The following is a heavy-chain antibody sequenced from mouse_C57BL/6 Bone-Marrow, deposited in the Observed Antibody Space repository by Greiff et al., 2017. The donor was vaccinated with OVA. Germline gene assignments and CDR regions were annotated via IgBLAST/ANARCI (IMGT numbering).Heavy chain of an antibody. J-gene: IGHJ2*01. CDR3: TRFGLYGNPLFDY. D-gene: IGHD2-1*01. CDR1: GYTFTDYE. CDR2: IDPETGGT. V-gene: IGHV1-15*01. Sequence: VQLVESGAELVRPGASVTLSCKASGYTFTDYEMHWVKQTPVHGLEWIGAIDPETGGTAYNQKFKGKAILTADKSSSTAYMELRSLTSEDSAVYYCTRFGLYGNPLFDYWGQGTTLTVSS.